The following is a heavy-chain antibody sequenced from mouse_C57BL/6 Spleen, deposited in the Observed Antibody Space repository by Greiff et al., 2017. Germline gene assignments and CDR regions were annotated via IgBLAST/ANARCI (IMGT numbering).Heavy chain of an antibody. CDR1: GYSFTGYF. D-gene: IGHD1-2*01. J-gene: IGHJ2*01. V-gene: IGHV1-20*01. Sequence: EVKLQQSGPELVKPGDSVKISCKASGYSFTGYFMNWVMQSHGKSLEWIGRINPYNGDTFYNQKFKGKATLTVDKSSSTAHMELRSLTSEDSAVYYCARSGLRVPSDYWGQGTTLTVSS. CDR3: ARSGLRVPSDY. CDR2: INPYNGDT.